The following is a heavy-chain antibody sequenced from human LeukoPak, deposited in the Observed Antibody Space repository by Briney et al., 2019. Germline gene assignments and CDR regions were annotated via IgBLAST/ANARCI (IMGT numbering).Heavy chain of an antibody. V-gene: IGHV3-23*01. J-gene: IGHJ4*02. CDR3: AKPRTTGLGWAQFDY. CDR2: FDGNGPNT. D-gene: IGHD2-8*02. Sequence: GGSVRPSCAASGFTFSSFAMTWVRQAPGKGLEWVSGFDGNGPNTYYADSVKGRWTISRDNSRNTLYLEMNSLRPEDTAIYYCAKPRTTGLGWAQFDYWGQGSLVTVSS. CDR1: GFTFSSFA.